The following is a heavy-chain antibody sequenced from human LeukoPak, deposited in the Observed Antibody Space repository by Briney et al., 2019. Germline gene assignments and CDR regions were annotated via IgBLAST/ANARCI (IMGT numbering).Heavy chain of an antibody. V-gene: IGHV3-11*01. D-gene: IGHD3-10*01. Sequence: NPGGPLRLSCAASGFTFSDYHMIWIRQAPGEGLEWVSYISSSGGNIYYADSVKGRFTISRDNAKKSLYLHMISLRADDTAVYYCARGLLWFGETVDYWGQGTLVTVSS. CDR3: ARGLLWFGETVDY. J-gene: IGHJ4*02. CDR1: GFTFSDYH. CDR2: ISSSGGNI.